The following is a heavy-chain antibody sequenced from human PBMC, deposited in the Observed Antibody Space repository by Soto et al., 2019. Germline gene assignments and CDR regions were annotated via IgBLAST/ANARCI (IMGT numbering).Heavy chain of an antibody. J-gene: IGHJ6*02. CDR2: ITPIFGTA. D-gene: IGHD2-15*01. CDR1: GGTFSSYA. CDR3: ARGRDIVVVVAATTRYGMDV. V-gene: IGHV1-69*13. Sequence: GASVKVSCKASGGTFSSYAISWVRQAPGQGLEWMGGITPIFGTANYAQKFQGRVTITADESTSTAYMELSSLRSEDTAVYYCARGRDIVVVVAATTRYGMDVWGQGTTVT.